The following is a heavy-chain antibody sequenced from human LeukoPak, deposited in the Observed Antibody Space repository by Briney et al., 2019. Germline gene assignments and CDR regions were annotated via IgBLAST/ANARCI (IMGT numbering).Heavy chain of an antibody. J-gene: IGHJ4*02. CDR3: VRGAGVVAGTYDY. Sequence: GGSLRLSCAASGFTFITYAFHWVRQAPGKGLEYVSAISNNGEDTYYADSVKGRFTISRDNSKNTLYLQMGSLRAEDMAVYYCVRGAGVVAGTYDYWGQGTLVTVSS. CDR2: ISNNGEDT. D-gene: IGHD6-19*01. V-gene: IGHV3-64*02. CDR1: GFTFITYA.